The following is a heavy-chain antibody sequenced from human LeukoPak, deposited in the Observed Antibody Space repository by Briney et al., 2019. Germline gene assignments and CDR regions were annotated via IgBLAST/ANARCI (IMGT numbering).Heavy chain of an antibody. CDR1: GGSFSGYY. D-gene: IGHD3-22*01. V-gene: IGHV4-34*01. Sequence: SETLSLXCAVYGGSFSGYYWSWIRQPPGKVLEWIGEINHSGSTNCNPSLKSRVTISVDTSKNQFSLKLSSVTAVDTAVYYCARLNSYYYDSSLDPWGQGTLVTVSS. J-gene: IGHJ5*02. CDR3: ARLNSYYYDSSLDP. CDR2: INHSGST.